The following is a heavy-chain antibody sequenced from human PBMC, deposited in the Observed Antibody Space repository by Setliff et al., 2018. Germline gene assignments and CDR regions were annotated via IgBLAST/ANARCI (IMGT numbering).Heavy chain of an antibody. V-gene: IGHV1-2*02. Sequence: ASVKVSCKASGYTFTSYDINWVRQATGQGLEWMGWMNPNTGGTTYAQAFQARITMTRDTSISTAYMELSRLRSDDTAVYYCARSVAAAGSAFDIWGQGTMVTVSS. CDR3: ARSVAAAGSAFDI. D-gene: IGHD6-13*01. CDR2: MNPNTGGT. CDR1: GYTFTSYD. J-gene: IGHJ3*02.